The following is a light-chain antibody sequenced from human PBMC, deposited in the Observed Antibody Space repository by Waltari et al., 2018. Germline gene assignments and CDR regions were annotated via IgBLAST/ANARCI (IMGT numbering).Light chain of an antibody. J-gene: IGLJ2*01. Sequence: QSALTQPASVSGSPGQSITISCTGTSSDIGGYIYVSWYQQHPGKAPKVIVYDVSNRPSCVSNRFSGSKSCNTASLTISGLQAEDEAHYYCSSYTSSGTLVVFGGGTRLTVL. V-gene: IGLV2-14*03. CDR2: DVS. CDR1: SSDIGGYIY. CDR3: SSYTSSGTLVV.